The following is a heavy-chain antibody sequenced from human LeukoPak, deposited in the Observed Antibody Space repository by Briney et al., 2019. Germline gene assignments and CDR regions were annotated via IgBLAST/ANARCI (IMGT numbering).Heavy chain of an antibody. D-gene: IGHD3-10*01. CDR3: AGVLRSGVNWFDP. Sequence: SGGSLRLSCAASGFTFSSYWMSWVRQAPGKGLEWVANIKQGGSEKYHVDSVKGRFTISRDNAKNSLYLQMNSLRAEDTAVYYCAGVLRSGVNWFDPWGQGTLVTVSS. CDR1: GFTFSSYW. J-gene: IGHJ5*02. CDR2: IKQGGSEK. V-gene: IGHV3-7*01.